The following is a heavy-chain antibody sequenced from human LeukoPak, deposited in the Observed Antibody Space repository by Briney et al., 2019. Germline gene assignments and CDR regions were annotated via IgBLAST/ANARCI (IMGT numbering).Heavy chain of an antibody. J-gene: IGHJ3*02. D-gene: IGHD1-1*01. CDR2: IYYSGTT. CDR1: GGSISSGGYY. Sequence: SETPSLTCTVSGGSISSGGYYWSWIRQPPGKGLEWIGYIYYSGTTNYNPSLKSRVTISVDTSKNQFALKMTSVTAADTAVYYCAREGGTGAFDIWGQGTMVTVSS. CDR3: AREGGTGAFDI. V-gene: IGHV4-61*08.